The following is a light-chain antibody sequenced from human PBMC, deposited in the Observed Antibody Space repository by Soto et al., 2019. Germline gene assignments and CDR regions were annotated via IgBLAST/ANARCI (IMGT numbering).Light chain of an antibody. Sequence: DIQMTQSPSSLSTSVGDRVTITCRASQSISTYLNWYQQKPGKAPKLLIYASSSLQSGVPSRFSGSGSGTDFTLTISSLQPEDFVTYYYQQSYLTPLTFGGGTKVEIK. V-gene: IGKV1-39*01. CDR3: QQSYLTPLT. CDR2: ASS. J-gene: IGKJ4*01. CDR1: QSISTY.